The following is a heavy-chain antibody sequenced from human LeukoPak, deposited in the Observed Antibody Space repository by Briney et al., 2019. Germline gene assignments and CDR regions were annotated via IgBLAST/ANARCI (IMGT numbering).Heavy chain of an antibody. Sequence: GGSPRLSCAASGFTFSSYAMSWVRQAPGKGLEWVSAISGSGGSTYYADSVKGRFTISRDNSRDTLYLQMNSLRAVDTAVYYCAKGYYDYVWGSYYFDYWGQGNLVTVSS. D-gene: IGHD3-16*01. CDR3: AKGYYDYVWGSYYFDY. CDR1: GFTFSSYA. J-gene: IGHJ4*02. CDR2: ISGSGGST. V-gene: IGHV3-23*01.